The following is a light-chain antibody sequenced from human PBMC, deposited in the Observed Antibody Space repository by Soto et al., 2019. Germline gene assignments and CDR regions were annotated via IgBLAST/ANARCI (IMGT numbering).Light chain of an antibody. CDR2: EGI. V-gene: IGLV2-23*01. CDR3: CSYVGATTYV. J-gene: IGLJ1*01. CDR1: SSTVGGFNV. Sequence: QSVLPQPASVSGSPGQSITISCTGTSSTVGGFNVVSWYQQHPGKAPKVIIYEGIKRPSGVSNRFSGSNSGSTASLTISGLQAEDEADYYCCSYVGATTYVFGTGTKVTLL.